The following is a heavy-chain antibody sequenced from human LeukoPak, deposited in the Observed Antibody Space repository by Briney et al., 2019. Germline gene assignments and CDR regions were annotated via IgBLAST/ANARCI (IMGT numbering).Heavy chain of an antibody. CDR2: IYYTGIT. Sequence: SETLSLTCAVSGGSVNSGSYYWSWIRQHPGKGLEWIGYIYYTGITNYNPSLKSRVTISVDTSKNQFSLNLNSVTAADTAVYYCATSQCGSDCYLAGDYWGQGTLVTDSS. J-gene: IGHJ4*02. CDR3: ATSQCGSDCYLAGDY. CDR1: GGSVNSGSYY. D-gene: IGHD2-21*02. V-gene: IGHV4-61*01.